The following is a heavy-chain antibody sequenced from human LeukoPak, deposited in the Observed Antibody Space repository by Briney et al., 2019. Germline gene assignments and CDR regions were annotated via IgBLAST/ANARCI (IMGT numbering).Heavy chain of an antibody. J-gene: IGHJ4*02. CDR2: ISYDGSNK. CDR1: GFTFSSYG. Sequence: GGSLRLSCAASGFTFSSYGMHWVRQAPGKGLEWVAVISYDGSNKYYADSVKGRFTISRDNSKNTLYLQMNSLRAEDTAVYYCAKDSYSGSYYFDYWGQGTLVTVSP. D-gene: IGHD1-26*01. V-gene: IGHV3-30*18. CDR3: AKDSYSGSYYFDY.